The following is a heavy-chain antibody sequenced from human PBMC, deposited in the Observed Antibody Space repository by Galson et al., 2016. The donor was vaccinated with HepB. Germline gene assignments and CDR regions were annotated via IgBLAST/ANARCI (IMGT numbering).Heavy chain of an antibody. CDR3: AREDHDILTGPRSSFDY. CDR2: ISSDGNHQ. J-gene: IGHJ4*02. CDR1: GLTFSTYA. V-gene: IGHV3-30-3*01. Sequence: SLRLSCAASGLTFSTYAMHWVRQAPGKGPEWVALISSDGNHQFYADSVKGRFTVSRDSSQSTVYLHMTGLSTWDTALYYCAREDHDILTGPRSSFDYWVQGTVVTVSS. D-gene: IGHD3-9*01.